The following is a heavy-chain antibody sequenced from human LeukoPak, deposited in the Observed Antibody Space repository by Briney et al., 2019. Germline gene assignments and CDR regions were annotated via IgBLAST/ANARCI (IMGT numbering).Heavy chain of an antibody. J-gene: IGHJ6*02. CDR3: ARDRGFVNILTGYYLDV. Sequence: GGSLRLSCAVSGFSIRDYYMSWIRPAPGKGLEWISYIVNSGTTTHYAESVKGRFTISRDNAKNSLYLQMNSLSDEDTAVYYCARDRGFVNILTGYYLDVWGRGTTVTVSS. CDR2: IVNSGTTT. V-gene: IGHV3-11*01. CDR1: GFSIRDYY. D-gene: IGHD3-9*01.